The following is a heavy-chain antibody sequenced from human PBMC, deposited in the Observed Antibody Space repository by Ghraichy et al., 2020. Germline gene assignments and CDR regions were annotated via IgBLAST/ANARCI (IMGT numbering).Heavy chain of an antibody. CDR3: ARGNQLADFFHYAFDI. CDR1: GLAFSNNV. V-gene: IGHV3-23*01. CDR2: ISGSGGTT. Sequence: GGSLRLSCAASGLAFSNNVVSWVRQAPGKGLEWVSGISGSGGTTYYADSVKGRLTVSRDNFKNTVYLQMNSLRAEDTAVYFCARGNQLADFFHYAFDIWGQGVTVTVAS. J-gene: IGHJ3*02. D-gene: IGHD6-6*01.